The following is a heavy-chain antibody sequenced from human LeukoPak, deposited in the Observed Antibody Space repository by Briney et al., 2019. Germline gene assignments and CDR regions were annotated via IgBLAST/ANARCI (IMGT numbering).Heavy chain of an antibody. V-gene: IGHV3-23*01. CDR3: AKEGYSSSWNADFDY. CDR2: ISGNGRTT. CDR1: GFTFSSYA. Sequence: GGSLRLSCAASGFTFSSYAMSWVRQAPGKGLEWVSAISGNGRTTYYADSVKGRFTISRDNSKNTLYLQMNNLRAEDTAVYYCAKEGYSSSWNADFDYWGQGTLVTVSS. D-gene: IGHD6-13*01. J-gene: IGHJ4*02.